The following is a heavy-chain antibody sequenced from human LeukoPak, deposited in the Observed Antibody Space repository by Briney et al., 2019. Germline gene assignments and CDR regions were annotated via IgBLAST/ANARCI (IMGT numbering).Heavy chain of an antibody. CDR3: EREFTPYYDFWRGYSYFDS. J-gene: IGHJ4*02. CDR2: INPRWGSK. V-gene: IGHV1-46*01. CDR1: GYTFTSYY. Sequence: ASLKASFKASGYTFTSYYMHWVRQAPGQGLGGMGVINPRWGSKSYPKKFQGRVTMTRDTSKSPAFMELRSLKSEEPAFYYWEREFTPYYDFWRGYSYFDSWGQGTLVTVSS. D-gene: IGHD3-3*01.